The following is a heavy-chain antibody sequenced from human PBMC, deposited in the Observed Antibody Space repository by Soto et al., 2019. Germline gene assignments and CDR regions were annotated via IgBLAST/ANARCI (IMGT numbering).Heavy chain of an antibody. V-gene: IGHV2-5*02. CDR1: GFSLTTSGVG. D-gene: IGHD3-3*01. CDR2: IYWDDDK. Sequence: QITLNESGPTQVKPRQTLTLTCTFSGFSLTTSGVGVGWIRQSPGKAPEWLALIYWDDDKRYSPSMKSRPTITNDTSKNQVVLTMADLDPADTATYYCAHRVLRTVFGLVTTTAIYFDFWGQGTPVAVSS. CDR3: AHRVLRTVFGLVTTTAIYFDF. J-gene: IGHJ4*02.